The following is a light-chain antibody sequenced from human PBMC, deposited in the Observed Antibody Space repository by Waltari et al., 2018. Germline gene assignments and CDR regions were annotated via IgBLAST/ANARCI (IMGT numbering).Light chain of an antibody. J-gene: IGKJ1*01. CDR1: QSVLSSSNNKNF. Sequence: DIQMTQSPDSLTVSLGERATVNCKSSQSVLSSSNNKNFLAWYQQKPGQPPKLPIYWASTRGSGVPDRFSGSGSGTDFTLTISSLHAEDVAVYYCQQYYITPPTFGQGTKVEIK. CDR2: WAS. V-gene: IGKV4-1*01. CDR3: QQYYITPPT.